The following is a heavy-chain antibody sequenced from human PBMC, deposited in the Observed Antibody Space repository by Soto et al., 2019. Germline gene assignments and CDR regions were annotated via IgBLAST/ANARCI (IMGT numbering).Heavy chain of an antibody. D-gene: IGHD6-6*01. Sequence: SETLSLTCALSGESIISCGYSWGWIRQPPEKGLEWVGYIHHNGNAYSTPSLESRVTMSVDTSKKQFFLNLTSVTAADTAVYSCASVCCAGSSDTNFFAPWGQRSHVIVAS. V-gene: IGHV4-31*11. CDR2: IHHNGNA. J-gene: IGHJ5*02. CDR1: GESIISCGYS. CDR3: ASVCCAGSSDTNFFAP.